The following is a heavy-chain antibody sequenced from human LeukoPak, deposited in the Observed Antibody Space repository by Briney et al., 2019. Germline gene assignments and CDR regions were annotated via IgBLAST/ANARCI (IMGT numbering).Heavy chain of an antibody. D-gene: IGHD1-26*01. CDR1: GFIISNYW. J-gene: IGHJ4*02. CDR3: ARDKSVGATPFDY. Sequence: PGGSLRLSCAASGFIISNYWMDWVRQAPGKGLERVANIKQDGSEKYYVDSVKGRFTISRDNAKKSLYLQMNSLRAEDTAVYYCARDKSVGATPFDYWGQGILVTVSS. CDR2: IKQDGSEK. V-gene: IGHV3-7*05.